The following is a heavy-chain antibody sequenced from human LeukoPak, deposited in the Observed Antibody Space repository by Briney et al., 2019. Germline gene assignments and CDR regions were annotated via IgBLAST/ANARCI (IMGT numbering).Heavy chain of an antibody. CDR3: AALLTYCTNGVCSDY. Sequence: ASVKVSCTASGGTFSSYAIGWVRQAPGQGLEWMGGIIPIFGTANYAQKFQGRVTITADESTSTAYMELSSLRSEDTAVYYCAALLTYCTNGVCSDYWGQGTLVTVSS. CDR1: GGTFSSYA. V-gene: IGHV1-69*13. J-gene: IGHJ4*02. CDR2: IIPIFGTA. D-gene: IGHD2-8*01.